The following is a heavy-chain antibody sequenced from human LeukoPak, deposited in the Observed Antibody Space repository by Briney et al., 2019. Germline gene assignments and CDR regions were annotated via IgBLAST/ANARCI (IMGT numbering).Heavy chain of an antibody. CDR2: IYSSGST. J-gene: IGHJ4*02. D-gene: IGHD1-26*01. CDR1: GGSISSYY. Sequence: PSETLSLTCAVSGGSISSYYWSWIRQPAGKGLEWIGHIYSSGSTKYNPSLKSRVTMSVDTSKNQFSLKLSSVTAADTAVYYCASGSYSPDYWGQGTLVTVSS. V-gene: IGHV4-4*07. CDR3: ASGSYSPDY.